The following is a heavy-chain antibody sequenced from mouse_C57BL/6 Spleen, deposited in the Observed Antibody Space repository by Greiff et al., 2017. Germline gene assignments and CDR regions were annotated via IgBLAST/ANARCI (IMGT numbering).Heavy chain of an antibody. CDR2: IDPENGDT. D-gene: IGHD3-1*01. V-gene: IGHV14-4*01. CDR1: GFNIKDDY. Sequence: VQLQQSGAELVRPGASVKLSCTASGFNIKDDYMHWVKQRPEQGLEWIGWIDPENGDTEYASKFQGKATITAETSSNTAYLQLSSLTSEDTAVYYCTTGLIGRDYWGQGTTLTVSS. J-gene: IGHJ2*01. CDR3: TTGLIGRDY.